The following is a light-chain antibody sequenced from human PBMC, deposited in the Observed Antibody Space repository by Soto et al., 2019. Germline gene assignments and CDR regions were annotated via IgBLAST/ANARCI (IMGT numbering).Light chain of an antibody. J-gene: IGKJ1*01. V-gene: IGKV2-28*01. CDR1: QSLLHSDGYIY. CDR2: LGS. CDR3: MQALQTPWT. Sequence: DIVMTQSPLSLPVTPGEPASISCRSSQSLLHSDGYIYLDWYLQRPGQSPQFLICLGSNRASGVPDRFSGSGSGTHFTLTISRVEAEDFGVYYCMQALQTPWTFGQGTRVEVK.